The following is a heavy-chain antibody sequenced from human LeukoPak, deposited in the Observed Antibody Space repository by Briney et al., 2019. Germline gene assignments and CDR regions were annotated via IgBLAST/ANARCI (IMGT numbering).Heavy chain of an antibody. CDR3: ARDIRCYGSGSYIDY. CDR1: GFTFSSYS. V-gene: IGHV3-21*01. CDR2: ISSSSSYI. Sequence: GGSLRLSCAASGFTFSSYSMNWVRQAPGKGLEWVSSISSSSSYIYYADSVKGRFTISRDNAKNSLYLQMNSLRAEDTAVYYCARDIRCYGSGSYIDYWGQGTLVTVSS. J-gene: IGHJ4*02. D-gene: IGHD3-10*01.